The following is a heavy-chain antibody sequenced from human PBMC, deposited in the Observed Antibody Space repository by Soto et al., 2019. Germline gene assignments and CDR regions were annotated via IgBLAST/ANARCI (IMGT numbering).Heavy chain of an antibody. CDR2: IYFRGTT. J-gene: IGHJ4*02. D-gene: IGHD3-22*01. Sequence: SETLSLTCTVSGGSISSYYWSWFRQPPGKGLEWIGYIYFRGTTNYNPSLKSRVTMSADTSKNQFSLKLNSVTAADTAVFDCARMNYYDTSGYPFDYWGQGMMVT. CDR3: ARMNYYDTSGYPFDY. CDR1: GGSISSYY. V-gene: IGHV4-59*01.